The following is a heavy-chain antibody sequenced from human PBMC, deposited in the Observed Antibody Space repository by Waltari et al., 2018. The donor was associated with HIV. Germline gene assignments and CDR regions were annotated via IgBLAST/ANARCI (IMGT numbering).Heavy chain of an antibody. Sequence: QVQLVQSGAEVKKPGASVKVSCKASGYTFTGSYLHWVRKAPGQGIEWMGWITPSSGGTNYAQNLQGRVTMTRDTAISTAYMEWSRLRSDDTAVYYCATPSYDSSGYYSAGSEFDYWGQGTLVTVSS. D-gene: IGHD3-22*01. CDR2: ITPSSGGT. V-gene: IGHV1-2*02. CDR3: ATPSYDSSGYYSAGSEFDY. CDR1: GYTFTGSY. J-gene: IGHJ4*02.